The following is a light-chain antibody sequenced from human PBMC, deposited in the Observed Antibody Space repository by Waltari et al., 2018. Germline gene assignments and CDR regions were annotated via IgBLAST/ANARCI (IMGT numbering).Light chain of an antibody. Sequence: SYELTQPPSVSVSPGQTASITCSGDKLGDKYACWYQQKPGQSPVLVIDQDSKRPSGIPERFSGSNSGNTATLTISGTQAMDEADYYCQAWDSSTEGVVFGGGTKLTVL. CDR3: QAWDSSTEGVV. V-gene: IGLV3-1*01. CDR1: KLGDKY. CDR2: QDS. J-gene: IGLJ2*01.